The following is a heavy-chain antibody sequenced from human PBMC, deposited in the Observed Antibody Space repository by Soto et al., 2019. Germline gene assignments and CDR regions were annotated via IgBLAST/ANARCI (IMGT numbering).Heavy chain of an antibody. J-gene: IGHJ4*02. Sequence: SETMSLTCTVSGGSISTYYWSWIRQPTGKGLEWIGYIYYSGSTNYNPSLKSRVTMSVDTSKNQFSLKLSSVTAADTAVYYCARAGFVVVPAAVLYFDYWGQGTLVTVSS. CDR3: ARAGFVVVPAAVLYFDY. D-gene: IGHD2-2*01. V-gene: IGHV4-59*01. CDR1: GGSISTYY. CDR2: IYYSGST.